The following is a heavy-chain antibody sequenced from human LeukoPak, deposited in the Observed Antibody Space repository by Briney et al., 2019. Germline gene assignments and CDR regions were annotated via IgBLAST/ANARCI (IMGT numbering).Heavy chain of an antibody. CDR2: ISAYNGNT. V-gene: IGHV1-18*01. Sequence: ASVKVSCKASGYTFTSYGISWVRQAPGQGLEWMGWISAYNGNTNYAQKLQGRVTMTPDTSTSTAYMELRRLRSDDTAVYYCARDEYCSSTSCYLDYWGQGTLVTVSS. J-gene: IGHJ4*02. CDR3: ARDEYCSSTSCYLDY. D-gene: IGHD2-2*01. CDR1: GYTFTSYG.